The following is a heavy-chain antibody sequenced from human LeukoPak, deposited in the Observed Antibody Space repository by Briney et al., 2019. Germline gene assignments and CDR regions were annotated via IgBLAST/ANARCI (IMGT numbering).Heavy chain of an antibody. CDR2: ISGSGGST. V-gene: IGHV3-23*01. CDR3: AKGAYCGVDCYSSGNWFDP. Sequence: GGSLRLSCAASGFTFSSFAMSCVRQAPGKGLEWVSAISGSGGSTYYADSVKGRFTISRANSKNTLYLQMNSLRAEDTAVYYCAKGAYCGVDCYSSGNWFDPWGQGTLVTVSS. D-gene: IGHD2-21*02. CDR1: GFTFSSFA. J-gene: IGHJ5*02.